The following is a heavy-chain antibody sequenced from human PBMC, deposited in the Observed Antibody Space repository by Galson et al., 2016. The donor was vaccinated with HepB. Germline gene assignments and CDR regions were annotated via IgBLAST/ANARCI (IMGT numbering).Heavy chain of an antibody. CDR3: AGDDDYVWGTYRYTRTVPQYYFDY. CDR2: ISFDGSNN. V-gene: IGHV3-30-3*01. D-gene: IGHD3-16*02. J-gene: IGHJ4*02. CDR1: GFTFSSYA. Sequence: SLRLSCAASGFTFSSYAMHWVRQAPGKGLEWVAVISFDGSNNFYADSVKGRFTISRDNSKNTLYLQMTSLRAEDTAVYYCAGDDDYVWGTYRYTRTVPQYYFDYWGQGTLVTVSS.